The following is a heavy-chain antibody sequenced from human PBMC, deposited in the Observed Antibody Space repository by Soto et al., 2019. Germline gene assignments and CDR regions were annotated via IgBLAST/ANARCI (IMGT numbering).Heavy chain of an antibody. D-gene: IGHD3-9*01. Sequence: QLQLQESGPGLVKPSETLSLTCTVSGGSILPSNYYWGWIRQPPGKGLEWIGTIYYTGSTYYNPSLKSRVTMSVDTSNNQFSLKLTSVTAADTAVYYCARQAELLRYFDYDWGQGTLVTVSS. J-gene: IGHJ4*02. CDR1: GGSILPSNYY. V-gene: IGHV4-39*01. CDR3: ARQAELLRYFDYD. CDR2: IYYTGST.